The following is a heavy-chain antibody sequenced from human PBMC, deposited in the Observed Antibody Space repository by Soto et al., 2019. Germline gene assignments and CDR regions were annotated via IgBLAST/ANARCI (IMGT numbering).Heavy chain of an antibody. V-gene: IGHV3-7*05. CDR3: ARDKMAAAGLDV. CDR2: IKQDGSEK. D-gene: IGHD6-13*01. J-gene: IGHJ6*02. Sequence: GGSLRLSCADSGFTFSSYWMSWVRQAPGKGLEWVANIKQDGSEKYYVDSVKGRFTISRDNAKNSLYLQLNSLRAEDTAVYYCARDKMAAAGLDVWGQGTTVTVSS. CDR1: GFTFSSYW.